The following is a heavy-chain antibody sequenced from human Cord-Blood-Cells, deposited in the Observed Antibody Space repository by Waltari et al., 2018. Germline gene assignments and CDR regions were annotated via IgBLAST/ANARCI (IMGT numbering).Heavy chain of an antibody. D-gene: IGHD3-22*01. CDR1: GGTFSSYA. V-gene: IGHV1-69*01. CDR2: IIPIFGTA. J-gene: IGHJ3*02. Sequence: QVQLVQSGAEVKKPGSSVKVSCKASGGTFSSYAINWVRPAPGQGLEWMGGIIPIFGTANYAQKFQGRVTITADESTSTAYMELSSLRSEDTAVYYCARPYDSSGYYNDAFDIWGQGTMVTVSS. CDR3: ARPYDSSGYYNDAFDI.